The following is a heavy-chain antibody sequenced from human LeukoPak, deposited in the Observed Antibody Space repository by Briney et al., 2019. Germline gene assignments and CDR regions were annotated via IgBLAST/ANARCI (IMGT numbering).Heavy chain of an antibody. Sequence: GGSLRLSCAASGFTFSNAWMSWVRQAPGKGLEWVGRIKSKTDGGTTDYAAPVKGRFTISRDDSKNTLYLQMNSLRAEDTAVYYCAKGGITLVRGSFDYWGQGTLVTVSS. J-gene: IGHJ4*02. V-gene: IGHV3-15*01. CDR2: IKSKTDGGTT. D-gene: IGHD3-10*01. CDR3: AKGGITLVRGSFDY. CDR1: GFTFSNAW.